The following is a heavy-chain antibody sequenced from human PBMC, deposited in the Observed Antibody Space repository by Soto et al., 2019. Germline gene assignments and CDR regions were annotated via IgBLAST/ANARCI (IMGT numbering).Heavy chain of an antibody. D-gene: IGHD3-10*01. CDR3: ARGSLITMVRGVPFSR. V-gene: IGHV4-34*01. CDR2: INHSGST. J-gene: IGHJ4*02. Sequence: PSETLSLTCAVYGGSFSGYYWSWIRQPPGKGLEWIGEINHSGSTNYNPSLKSRVTISVDTSKNQFSLKLSSVTAADTAVYYCARGSLITMVRGVPFSRWGQGTLVTVSS. CDR1: GGSFSGYY.